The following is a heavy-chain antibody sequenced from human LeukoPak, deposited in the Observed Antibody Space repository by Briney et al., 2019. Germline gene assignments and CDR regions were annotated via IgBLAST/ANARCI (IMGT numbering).Heavy chain of an antibody. J-gene: IGHJ4*02. D-gene: IGHD2-2*01. V-gene: IGHV1-18*04. CDR1: GYTFTSYG. CDR2: ISGYNGST. Sequence: GASVKVSCKASGYTFTSYGISWVRQAPGQGLEWMGWISGYNGSTNYAQKLQGRVTMTTDTSTSTAYMELRSLRSDDTAVYYCARDPRYRGYCSSTSCHWMDYWGQGTLVTVSS. CDR3: ARDPRYRGYCSSTSCHWMDY.